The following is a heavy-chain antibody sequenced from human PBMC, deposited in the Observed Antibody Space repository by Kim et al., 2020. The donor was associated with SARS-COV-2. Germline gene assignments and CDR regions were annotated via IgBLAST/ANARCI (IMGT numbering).Heavy chain of an antibody. CDR3: ARGPSQGIPLDY. Sequence: SETLSLTCTVSGDSVSNNYWSWIRQPAGKGLEWIGRIFISGNPNYNPSLKGRVTMSIDTSGNHFSLQLASLTAADTAIYYCARGPSQGIPLDYWGQGTLVTVSS. D-gene: IGHD6-6*01. V-gene: IGHV4-4*07. CDR2: IFISGNP. J-gene: IGHJ4*02. CDR1: GDSVSNNY.